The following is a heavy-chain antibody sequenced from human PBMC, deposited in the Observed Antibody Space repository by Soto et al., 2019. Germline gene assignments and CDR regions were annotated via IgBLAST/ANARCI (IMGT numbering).Heavy chain of an antibody. J-gene: IGHJ5*01. V-gene: IGHV6-1*01. CDR3: AVGSCSLQSNWFNA. D-gene: IGHD2-15*01. CDR1: WDSVSTNSAA. Sequence: PSQTLSLTCAISWDSVSTNSAAWNWIRQSPSRGLEWLGRTYYRSKWYNDYALSVKSRITFHPDTSKNQFSLQLNSVTPEDTAVYSCAVGSCSLQSNWFNAGGHGTLVSV. CDR2: TYYRSKWYN.